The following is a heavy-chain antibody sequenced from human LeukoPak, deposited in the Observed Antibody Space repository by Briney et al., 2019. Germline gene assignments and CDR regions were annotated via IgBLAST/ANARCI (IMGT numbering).Heavy chain of an antibody. D-gene: IGHD3-16*01. J-gene: IGHJ6*03. CDR1: GFTFSSYW. CDR2: IKQDGSEK. Sequence: GGSLRLSCAASGFTFSSYWMSWVRQAPGKRLEWVANIKQDGSEKYYVDSVKGRFTISRDNAKNSLYLQMNSLRAEDTAVYYCAREGWGLYYYYYYYMDVWGKGTTVTVSS. V-gene: IGHV3-7*01. CDR3: AREGWGLYYYYYYYMDV.